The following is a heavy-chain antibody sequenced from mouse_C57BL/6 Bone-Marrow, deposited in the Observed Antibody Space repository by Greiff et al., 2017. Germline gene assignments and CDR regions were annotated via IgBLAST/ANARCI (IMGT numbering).Heavy chain of an antibody. CDR2: IYPGSGST. Sequence: QVQLQQPGAELVKPGASVKMSCKASGYTFTSYWITWVKQRPGQGLEWIGDIYPGSGSTNYNEKFKSKATLTVDTSSSTAYMQLSSLTSEDSAVYYCARSLANWDAMDYWGQGTSVTVSS. CDR3: ARSLANWDAMDY. D-gene: IGHD4-1*01. CDR1: GYTFTSYW. V-gene: IGHV1-55*01. J-gene: IGHJ4*01.